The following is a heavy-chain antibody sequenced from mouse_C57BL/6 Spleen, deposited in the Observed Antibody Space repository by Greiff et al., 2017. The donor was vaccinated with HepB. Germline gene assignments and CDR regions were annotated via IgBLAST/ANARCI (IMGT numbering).Heavy chain of an antibody. CDR1: GFSLTSYG. D-gene: IGHD1-1*01. CDR3: AKGITTGGAMDY. V-gene: IGHV2-5*01. J-gene: IGHJ4*01. CDR2: IWRGGST. Sequence: QVHVKQSGPGLVQPSQSLSITCTVSGFSLTSYGVHWVRQSPGKGLEWLGVIWRGGSTDYNAAFMSRLSITKDNSKSQVFFKMNSLQADDTAIYYCAKGITTGGAMDYWGQGTSVTVSS.